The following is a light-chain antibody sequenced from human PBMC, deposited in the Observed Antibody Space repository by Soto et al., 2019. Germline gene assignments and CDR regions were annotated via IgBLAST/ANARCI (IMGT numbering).Light chain of an antibody. CDR3: QQYNSYPLT. V-gene: IGKV2-28*01. J-gene: IGKJ4*01. Sequence: DIVMTQSPLSLPVTPGEPASISCRSSQSLLHSNGYNYLDWYLQKPGQSPQLLIYLGSNRASGVPDRFSGSGSGTEFTLTISGLQPDDFASYYCQQYNSYPLTFGGGTKVDIK. CDR1: QSLLHSNGYNY. CDR2: LGS.